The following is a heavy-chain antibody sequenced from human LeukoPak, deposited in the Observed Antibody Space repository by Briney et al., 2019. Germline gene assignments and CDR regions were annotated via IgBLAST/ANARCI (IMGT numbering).Heavy chain of an antibody. V-gene: IGHV3-7*01. CDR3: AKDSREYYYGSGSYRYFDY. Sequence: GGSLRLSCAASGFTFSSYWMSWVRQAPGKGLEWVANIKQDGSEKCYVDSVKGRFTISRDNAKNSLYLQMNSLRAEDTAVYYCAKDSREYYYGSGSYRYFDYWGQGTLVTVSS. CDR1: GFTFSSYW. D-gene: IGHD3-10*01. J-gene: IGHJ4*02. CDR2: IKQDGSEK.